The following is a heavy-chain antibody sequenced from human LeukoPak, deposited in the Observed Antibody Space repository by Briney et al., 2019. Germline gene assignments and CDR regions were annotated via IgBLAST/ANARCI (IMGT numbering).Heavy chain of an antibody. CDR3: AKDKVSAVAGIDY. CDR1: GFTFSSYA. V-gene: IGHV3-48*01. D-gene: IGHD6-19*01. CDR2: ISSSSSTI. Sequence: PGGSLRLSCAASGFTFSSYAMHWVRQAPGKGLEWVSYISSSSSTIYYADSVKGRFTISRDNAKNSLYLQMNSLRAEDTALYYCAKDKVSAVAGIDYWGQGTLVTVSS. J-gene: IGHJ4*02.